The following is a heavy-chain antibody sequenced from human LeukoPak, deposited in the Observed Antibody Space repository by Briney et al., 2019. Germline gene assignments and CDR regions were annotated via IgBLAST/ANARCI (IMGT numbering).Heavy chain of an antibody. Sequence: GASVKVSCKASGYTFSSHSMHWVRQAPGQRLEWMGWINADYGNIKYSQRLQGRVTITRDTSANITYMELSSLRFEDTAVYYCARDGMSSVPYSMDVWGQGTTVSVAS. CDR3: ARDGMSSVPYSMDV. D-gene: IGHD1-26*01. CDR2: INADYGNI. J-gene: IGHJ6*02. CDR1: GYTFSSHS. V-gene: IGHV1-3*01.